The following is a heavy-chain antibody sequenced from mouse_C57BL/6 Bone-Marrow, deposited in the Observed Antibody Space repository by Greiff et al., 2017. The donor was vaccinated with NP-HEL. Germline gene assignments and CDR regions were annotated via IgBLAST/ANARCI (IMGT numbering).Heavy chain of an antibody. J-gene: IGHJ4*01. Sequence: EVQGVESGGGLVKPGGSLKLSCAASGFTFSDYGMHWVRQAPEKGLEWVAYISSGSSTIYYADTVKGRFTISRDNAKNTLFLQMTSLRSEDTAMYYCARWGGGGYYYAMDYWGQGTSVTVSS. V-gene: IGHV5-17*01. CDR1: GFTFSDYG. CDR2: ISSGSSTI. CDR3: ARWGGGGYYYAMDY.